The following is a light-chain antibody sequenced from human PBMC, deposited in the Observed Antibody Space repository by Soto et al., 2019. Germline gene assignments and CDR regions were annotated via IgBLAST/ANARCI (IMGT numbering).Light chain of an antibody. CDR2: AAS. V-gene: IGKV1-6*01. J-gene: IGKJ1*01. CDR1: QGIRDE. CDR3: LQDYDYPRT. Sequence: GARVTITCRASQGIRDELGWYQQKAGKAPNLLISAASRLQSGVPSRFSGRGSGTDFTLTISSLQPEDFATYYCLQDYDYPRTFGQGTKVDIK.